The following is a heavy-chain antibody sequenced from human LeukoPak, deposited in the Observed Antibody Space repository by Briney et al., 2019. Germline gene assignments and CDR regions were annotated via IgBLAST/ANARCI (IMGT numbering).Heavy chain of an antibody. Sequence: GRSLRLSCRGSGFTLGDHAMSWVRQPPGKGLEWVADIRPDGSEQYYLGSVKGRFTISRDNAKDSLYLEMNSLRPEDRAVYYCARSGNLDVYGLDVWGQGTTVTVFS. V-gene: IGHV3-7*01. J-gene: IGHJ6*02. CDR3: ARSGNLDVYGLDV. CDR1: GFTLGDHA. CDR2: IRPDGSEQ. D-gene: IGHD5-12*01.